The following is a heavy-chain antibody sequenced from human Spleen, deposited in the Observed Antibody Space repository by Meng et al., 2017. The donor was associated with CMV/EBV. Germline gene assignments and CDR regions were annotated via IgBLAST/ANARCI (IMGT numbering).Heavy chain of an antibody. D-gene: IGHD6-13*01. CDR1: GYSFSDYY. J-gene: IGHJ4*02. CDR2: ISAYNGNT. V-gene: IGHV1-18*04. CDR3: ARSRIAAAADY. Sequence: ASVKVSCKASGYSFSDYYIHWVRQAPGQGLAWMGWISAYNGNTNYAQKLQGRVTMTTDTSTSTAYMELRSLRSDDTAVYYCARSRIAAAADYWGQGTLVTVSS.